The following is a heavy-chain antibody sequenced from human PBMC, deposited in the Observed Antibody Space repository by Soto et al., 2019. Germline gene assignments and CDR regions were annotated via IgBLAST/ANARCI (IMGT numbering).Heavy chain of an antibody. D-gene: IGHD3-3*01. J-gene: IGHJ5*02. CDR2: ISGSGGST. Sequence: VRQAPGKGLECISTISGSGGSTYYADSVKGRFTISRDNSKNTLYLQMNSLRAEDTAVYYCAKGQSTYYDFWSRYYDWFDPWGQGTLVTVSS. CDR3: AKGQSTYYDFWSRYYDWFDP. V-gene: IGHV3-23*01.